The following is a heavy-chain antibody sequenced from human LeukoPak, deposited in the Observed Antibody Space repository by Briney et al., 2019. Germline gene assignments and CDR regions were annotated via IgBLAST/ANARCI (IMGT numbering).Heavy chain of an antibody. CDR2: INPNSGGT. J-gene: IGHJ4*02. CDR3: AIGGGSYQPYFDY. D-gene: IGHD1-26*01. Sequence: ASVKVSCKASGYTFTGYYMHWVRQAPGQGLEWMGWINPNSGGTNYAEKFQGRVTMTRDTSISTAYMELGRLRADDTAVYSCAIGGGSYQPYFDYWGQGTLVTVSS. V-gene: IGHV1-2*02. CDR1: GYTFTGYY.